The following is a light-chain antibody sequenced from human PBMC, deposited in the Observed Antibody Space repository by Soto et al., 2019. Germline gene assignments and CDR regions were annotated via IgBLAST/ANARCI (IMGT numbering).Light chain of an antibody. Sequence: QSALTQPRSVSGSPGQSITISCTGTRSDVGSYNFVSWYRQYPGTAPQLILYEVTQRASGISNRFSGSKSGNTASLTISDLQTEDETDYYCCSYAGNNTLIFGGGTKLTVL. J-gene: IGLJ2*01. CDR1: RSDVGSYNF. CDR3: CSYAGNNTLI. V-gene: IGLV2-23*02. CDR2: EVT.